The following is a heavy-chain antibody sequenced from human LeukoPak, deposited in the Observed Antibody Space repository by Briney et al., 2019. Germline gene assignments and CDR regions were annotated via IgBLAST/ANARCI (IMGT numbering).Heavy chain of an antibody. V-gene: IGHV3-30*04. J-gene: IGHJ3*01. CDR2: ISMDGIQE. CDR1: GFRFNNYA. Sequence: GGSLRLSCAASGFRFNNYAMHWVRQPPGTGLEWVAVISMDGIQEYYADSVKGRFSISRDNSKNTLYLQMNSLRSEDTAVYYCAREVYSYALGALDLWGQGTMVTVSS. CDR3: AREVYSYALGALDL. D-gene: IGHD5-18*01.